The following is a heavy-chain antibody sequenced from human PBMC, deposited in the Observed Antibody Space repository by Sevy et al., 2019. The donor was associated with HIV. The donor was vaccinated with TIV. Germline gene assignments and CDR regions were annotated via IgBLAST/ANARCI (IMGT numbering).Heavy chain of an antibody. D-gene: IGHD6-13*01. CDR1: GGSISGYY. CDR2: VYASSST. J-gene: IGHJ6*03. Sequence: SETLSLTCTVSGGSISGYYWSWIRQPAGKGLEWIGRVYASSSTNYNPSLRSRVTISVDTSRNQFSLNLQSVTAADTAVYYCAREDFCSSWLYYYIDVWGKGTPVTVSS. CDR3: AREDFCSSWLYYYIDV. V-gene: IGHV4-4*07.